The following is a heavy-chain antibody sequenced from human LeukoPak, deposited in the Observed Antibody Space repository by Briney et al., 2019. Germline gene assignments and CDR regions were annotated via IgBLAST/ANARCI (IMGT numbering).Heavy chain of an antibody. J-gene: IGHJ4*02. Sequence: GGTLTLSCAASGFTFSDYYWRWIRQSPGKGLEWVSYISSSGSTIYYAASVKGRFTISRDNAKNSLYLQMNRLRAEDTAVYYCARGYSSSWQLFDYWGQGTLVTVSS. D-gene: IGHD6-13*01. CDR2: ISSSGSTI. CDR1: GFTFSDYY. CDR3: ARGYSSSWQLFDY. V-gene: IGHV3-11*01.